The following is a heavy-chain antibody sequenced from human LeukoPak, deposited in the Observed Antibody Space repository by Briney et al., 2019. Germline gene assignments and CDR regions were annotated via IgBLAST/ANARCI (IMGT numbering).Heavy chain of an antibody. V-gene: IGHV4-39*01. CDR3: ARQEYSSSASDC. J-gene: IGHJ4*02. CDR2: IYYSGST. Sequence: SETLSLTCTVSGGSISSSSYYWGWIRQPPGKGLEWIGRIYYSGSTYYNPSIKGRVTISVDTSKNQFSLKLSSVTAADTAVYYCARQEYSSSASDCWGQGTLVTVSS. D-gene: IGHD6-6*01. CDR1: GGSISSSSYY.